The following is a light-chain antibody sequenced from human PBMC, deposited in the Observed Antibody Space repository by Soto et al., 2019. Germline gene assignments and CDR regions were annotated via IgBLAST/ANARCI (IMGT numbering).Light chain of an antibody. Sequence: AIEMTQSPSSLSASVGDTVTITCRASQGIGKDLAWFQQRPGKAPKLLIYGASSLQSGVPSRFSGSASGTDFTLTISSLQPEDFATYYCLQDYSYPWTFGQGTKVDIK. J-gene: IGKJ1*01. CDR1: QGIGKD. V-gene: IGKV1-6*01. CDR2: GAS. CDR3: LQDYSYPWT.